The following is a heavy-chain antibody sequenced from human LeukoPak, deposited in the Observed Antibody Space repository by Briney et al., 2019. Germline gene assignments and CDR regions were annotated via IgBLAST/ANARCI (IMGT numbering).Heavy chain of an antibody. V-gene: IGHV4-59*12. CDR2: VYYTGST. Sequence: SETLSLTCTVSGGSISSYCWSWIRQAPGEGLEWIAYVYYTGSTYYNPPLKSRVSISVDTSKDQFSLELRSVTAADTAVYYCARERCGNTTCYFDYWGQGTLVTVSS. J-gene: IGHJ4*02. CDR1: GGSISSYC. CDR3: ARERCGNTTCYFDY. D-gene: IGHD2-2*01.